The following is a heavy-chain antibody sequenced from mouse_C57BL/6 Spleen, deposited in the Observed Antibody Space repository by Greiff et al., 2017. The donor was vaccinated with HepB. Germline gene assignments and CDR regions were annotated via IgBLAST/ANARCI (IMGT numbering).Heavy chain of an antibody. D-gene: IGHD4-1*02. Sequence: EVHLVESGGGLVKPGGSLKLSCAASGFTFSDYGMHWVRQAPEKGLEWVAYISSGSSTIYYADTVKGRFTISRDNAKNTLFLQMTSLRSEDTAMYYCASTGSDWYFDVWGTGTTVTVSS. CDR3: ASTGSDWYFDV. V-gene: IGHV5-17*01. CDR1: GFTFSDYG. J-gene: IGHJ1*03. CDR2: ISSGSSTI.